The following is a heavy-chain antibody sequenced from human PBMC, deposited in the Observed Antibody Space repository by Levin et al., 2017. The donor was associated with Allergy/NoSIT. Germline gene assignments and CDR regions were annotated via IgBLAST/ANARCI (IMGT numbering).Heavy chain of an antibody. V-gene: IGHV3-30*03. D-gene: IGHD3-22*01. Sequence: GGSLRLSCAASGFTFSSYGIHWVRQAPGKGLEWVAVISYDGNNKYYADSVKGRFTISRDNSKSTLYLQMNSLRAEDTAVYYCARGPHAMIVVFTTILDYWGQGTLVTVSS. J-gene: IGHJ4*02. CDR1: GFTFSSYG. CDR3: ARGPHAMIVVFTTILDY. CDR2: ISYDGNNK.